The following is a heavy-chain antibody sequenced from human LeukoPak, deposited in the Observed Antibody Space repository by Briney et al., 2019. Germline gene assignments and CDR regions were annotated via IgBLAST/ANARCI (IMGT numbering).Heavy chain of an antibody. CDR1: GFTFSSYS. CDR3: ARGGSPVALDY. J-gene: IGHJ4*02. D-gene: IGHD3-10*01. Sequence: GGSLRLSCAASGFTFSSYSMNWVRQAPGKGLEWVSSISSSSSYIYYADSVKGRFTISRDNAKNSLYLQMNSLKAEDTAVYYCARGGSPVALDYWGQGTLVTVSS. CDR2: ISSSSSYI. V-gene: IGHV3-21*01.